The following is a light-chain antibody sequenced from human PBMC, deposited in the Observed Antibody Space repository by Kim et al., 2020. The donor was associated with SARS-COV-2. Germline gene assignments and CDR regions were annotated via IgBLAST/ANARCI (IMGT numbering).Light chain of an antibody. V-gene: IGLV2-8*01. CDR3: SSYAGSNNLV. CDR1: SRDVGCYNY. CDR2: EVS. Sequence: GQSVPIPCTGTSRDVGCYNYVSWYQQPPGKAPKRMIYEVSKRPSGVPDRFSGSKSGNTASLTVSGLQAEDEADYYCSSYAGSNNLVFGGGTQLTVL. J-gene: IGLJ2*01.